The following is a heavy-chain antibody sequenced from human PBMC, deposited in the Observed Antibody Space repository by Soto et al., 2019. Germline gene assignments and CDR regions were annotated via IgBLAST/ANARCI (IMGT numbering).Heavy chain of an antibody. Sequence: PSETLSLTCTVSGGSISSYYWSWIRQPPGKGLEWIGYIYYSGSTNYNPSLKSRVTISVDTSKNQFSLKLSSVTAADTAVYYCARTYYYYYMDVWGKGTTVTAP. CDR1: GGSISSYY. V-gene: IGHV4-59*01. J-gene: IGHJ6*03. CDR2: IYYSGST. CDR3: ARTYYYYYMDV.